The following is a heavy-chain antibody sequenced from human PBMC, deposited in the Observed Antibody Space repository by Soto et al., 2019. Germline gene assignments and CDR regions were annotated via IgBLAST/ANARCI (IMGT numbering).Heavy chain of an antibody. J-gene: IGHJ4*02. Sequence: GGSLRLSCASSGFPFSNYAMSWVRQAPEKGLECVSAISGSGGSTYYADSVKGRFTISRDNSKITLYLQMNSLRAEDTALYYYAKVAVDFDWFPGPYYFDYWGQGTLVTVSS. CDR1: GFPFSNYA. V-gene: IGHV3-23*01. CDR2: ISGSGGST. CDR3: AKVAVDFDWFPGPYYFDY. D-gene: IGHD3-9*01.